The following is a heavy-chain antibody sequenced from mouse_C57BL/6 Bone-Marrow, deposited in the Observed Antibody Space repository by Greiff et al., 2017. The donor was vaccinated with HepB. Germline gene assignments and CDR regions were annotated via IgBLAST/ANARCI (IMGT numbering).Heavy chain of an antibody. J-gene: IGHJ3*01. CDR3: ASPYDYDEGWFAY. CDR1: GYTFTSYW. Sequence: LQESGAELAKPGASVKLSCKASGYTFTSYWLHWVKQRPGQGLEWIGYINPSSGYTKYNQKFKDKATLTADKSSSTAYMQLSSLTYEDSAVYYCASPYDYDEGWFAYWGQGTLVTVSA. V-gene: IGHV1-7*01. CDR2: INPSSGYT. D-gene: IGHD2-4*01.